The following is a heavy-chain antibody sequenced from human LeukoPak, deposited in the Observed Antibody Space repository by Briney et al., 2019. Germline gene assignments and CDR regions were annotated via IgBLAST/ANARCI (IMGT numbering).Heavy chain of an antibody. J-gene: IGHJ4*02. CDR3: APLYAAPTDY. CDR2: ISSSSYI. CDR1: GFTFSSYS. D-gene: IGHD2-2*01. Sequence: PGGSLRLSCAASGFTFSSYSMNWVRQAPGKGLEWVSSISSSSYIYYADSVKGRFTISRDNDKNSLYLQMNSLRAEDTAVYYCAPLYAAPTDYWGRGPLVTVPS. V-gene: IGHV3-21*01.